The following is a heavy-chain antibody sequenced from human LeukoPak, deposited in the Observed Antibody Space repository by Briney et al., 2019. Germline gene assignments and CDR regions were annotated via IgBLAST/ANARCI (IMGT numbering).Heavy chain of an antibody. D-gene: IGHD2-2*01. CDR1: GFTFSSYG. CDR2: IRYDGNNK. Sequence: GGSLRLSCAASGFTFSSYGMHWVRQAPGKGLEWVAFIRYDGNNKYYADSVKGRFTISRDNSKNTLYLQMNSLRAEDMAVYYCAKELGGSTSFDYWGQGTLVTVSS. J-gene: IGHJ4*02. CDR3: AKELGGSTSFDY. V-gene: IGHV3-30*02.